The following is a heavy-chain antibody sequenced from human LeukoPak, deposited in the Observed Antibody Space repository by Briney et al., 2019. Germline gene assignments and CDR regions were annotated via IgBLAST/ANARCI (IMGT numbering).Heavy chain of an antibody. D-gene: IGHD3-3*01. CDR2: IYPGDSDT. Sequence: GESLKISCETSGYSFTTYWIGWVRQRPGTGLEWVGIIYPGDSDTRYSPSFQGQVTISADKSISTAYLQWSSLKASDTAMYYCARLSDFWSGPFDPWGQGTLVTVSS. J-gene: IGHJ5*02. CDR3: ARLSDFWSGPFDP. CDR1: GYSFTTYW. V-gene: IGHV5-51*01.